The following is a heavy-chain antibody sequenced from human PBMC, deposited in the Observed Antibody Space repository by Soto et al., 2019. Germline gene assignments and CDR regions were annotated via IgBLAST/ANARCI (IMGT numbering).Heavy chain of an antibody. CDR2: MNPNSGNT. CDR3: ARGGYSSSFYYYYYMDV. J-gene: IGHJ6*03. Sequence: ASVKVSCKASGYTFTSYDINWVRQATGQGLEWTGWMNPNSGNTGYAQKFQGRVTMTRNTSISTAYMELSSLRSEDTAVYYCARGGYSSSFYYYYYMDVWGKGTTVTVSS. CDR1: GYTFTSYD. V-gene: IGHV1-8*01. D-gene: IGHD6-6*01.